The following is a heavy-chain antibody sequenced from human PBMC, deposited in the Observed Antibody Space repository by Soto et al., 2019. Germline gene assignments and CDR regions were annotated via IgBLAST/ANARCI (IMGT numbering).Heavy chain of an antibody. V-gene: IGHV3-9*01. D-gene: IGHD3-10*01. CDR3: AKDHVWGAYGSGSYSN. CDR1: GFTFDDYA. CDR2: ISWNSGSI. Sequence: GGSLRLSCAASGFTFDDYAMHWVRQAPGKGLEWVSGISWNSGSIGYADSVKGRFTISRDNAKNSLYLQMNSLRAEDTALYYCAKDHVWGAYGSGSYSNWGQGTLVTVSS. J-gene: IGHJ4*02.